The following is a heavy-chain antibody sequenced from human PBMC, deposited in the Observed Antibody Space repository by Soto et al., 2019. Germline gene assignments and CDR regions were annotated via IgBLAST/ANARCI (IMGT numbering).Heavy chain of an antibody. CDR2: IYYSGST. V-gene: IGHV4-59*01. Sequence: SETLSLTYTVSGGSISSYYWSWIRQPPGKGLEWIGYIYYSGSTNYNPSLKSRVTISVDTSKNQFSLKLSSVTAADTAVYYCARDHGGYNYLYNWFDPWGQGTLVTVSS. J-gene: IGHJ5*02. CDR1: GGSISSYY. D-gene: IGHD5-12*01. CDR3: ARDHGGYNYLYNWFDP.